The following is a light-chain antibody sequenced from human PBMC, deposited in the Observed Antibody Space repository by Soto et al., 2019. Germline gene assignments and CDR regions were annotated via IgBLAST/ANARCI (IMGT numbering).Light chain of an antibody. V-gene: IGKV1-5*01. CDR1: QSINRW. Sequence: DIQMTQSPSTLSASVGDRVTLTCRASQSINRWLAWFQQKPGKAPRLLIFGTSTLETGVPTRFSGSGSGTEFTLTINSLQPEDFAGYFCQQYDSHPWTFGQGTKVEI. J-gene: IGKJ1*01. CDR2: GTS. CDR3: QQYDSHPWT.